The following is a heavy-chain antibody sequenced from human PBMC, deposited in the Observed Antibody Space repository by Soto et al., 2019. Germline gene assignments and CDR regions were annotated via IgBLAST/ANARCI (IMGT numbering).Heavy chain of an antibody. CDR3: AGIQNNWFDP. CDR1: GFTFTSSW. J-gene: IGHJ5*02. V-gene: IGHV3-7*01. CDR2: IKQDGSEV. Sequence: EVQLVESGGGLVQPGGSLILTCTASGFTFTSSWMAWVRQAPGKGLEWVGNIKQDGSEVYYLDSVRGRFTISRDSAWKSLYLQVNSLRAEDTAVYYCAGIQNNWFDPWGQGSLVAVSS.